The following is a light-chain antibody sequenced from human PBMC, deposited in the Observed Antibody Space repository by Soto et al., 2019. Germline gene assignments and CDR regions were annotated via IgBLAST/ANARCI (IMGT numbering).Light chain of an antibody. CDR2: GNN. J-gene: IGLJ1*01. CDR1: STNIGAGYG. V-gene: IGLV1-40*01. Sequence: QSVLTQPASVSGAPGQGVSISCTGSSTNIGAGYGVHWYQQRPGTAPKLLIVGNNIRPSGVTDRCSASTSGTSASLAITGLQAEDEGDYYSQSYGSTLSARYVFGTGTKLTVL. CDR3: QSYGSTLSARYV.